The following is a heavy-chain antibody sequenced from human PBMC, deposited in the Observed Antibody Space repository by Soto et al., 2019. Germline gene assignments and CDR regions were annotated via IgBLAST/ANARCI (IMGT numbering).Heavy chain of an antibody. D-gene: IGHD3-16*01. CDR1: GCSTSSDSY. V-gene: IGHV4-30-4*01. CDR3: AREGGESSDGLDYVDS. CDR2: IYYSGNT. Sequence: PSETLSLTCAVSGCSTSSDSYWCWIRQLPGKGLEWIGHIYYSGNTDYHTSVKSGLAISIDTSKNQFSLKLSSVTAADTAVYFWAREGGESSDGLDYVDSLGQWSLVT. J-gene: IGHJ4*02.